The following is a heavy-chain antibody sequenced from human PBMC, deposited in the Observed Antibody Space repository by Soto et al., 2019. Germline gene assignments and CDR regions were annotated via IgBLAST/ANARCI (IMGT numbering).Heavy chain of an antibody. CDR3: ARLRAVLSGYDY. V-gene: IGHV3-21*01. J-gene: IGHJ4*02. Sequence: AGSLRLSCAASGFTFSSYSMNWVRQAPGKGLEWVSSISSSSSYIYYADSVKGRFTISRDNAKNSLYLQMNSLRAEDTAVYYCARLRAVLSGYDYWGQGTLVTVSS. CDR1: GFTFSSYS. D-gene: IGHD5-12*01. CDR2: ISSSSSYI.